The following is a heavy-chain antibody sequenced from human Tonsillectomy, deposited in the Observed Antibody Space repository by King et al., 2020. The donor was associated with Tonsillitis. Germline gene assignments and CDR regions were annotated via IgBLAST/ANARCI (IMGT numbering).Heavy chain of an antibody. CDR1: GFTFSDYY. J-gene: IGHJ4*02. Sequence: VQLVESGGGLVKPGGSLRLSCAASGFTFSDYYLSWIRQAPGKGLEWLSYISGSSTYKKYADSVEGRFTISRDNTNNSLYLEMSSLRAEEPAVYSSARRRRGVYSSSDFWGQGTLVTVSS. CDR2: ISGSSTYK. CDR3: ARRRRGVYSSSDF. D-gene: IGHD3-22*01. V-gene: IGHV3-11*05.